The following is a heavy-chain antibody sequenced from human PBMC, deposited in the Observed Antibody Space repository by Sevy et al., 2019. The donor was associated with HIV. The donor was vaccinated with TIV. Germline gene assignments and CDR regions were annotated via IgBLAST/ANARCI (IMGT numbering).Heavy chain of an antibody. J-gene: IGHJ4*02. D-gene: IGHD2-8*01. CDR1: GFTFSSHS. CDR3: ARDLLGVNDY. CDR2: ISSSSSTI. V-gene: IGHV3-48*02. Sequence: GGSLRLSCAASGFTFSSHSMNWVHQAPGKGLEWVSYISSSSSTIYYADSVKGRFTISRDNAKNSLYLQMNSLRDEDTAVYYSARDLLGVNDYWGQGTLVTVSS.